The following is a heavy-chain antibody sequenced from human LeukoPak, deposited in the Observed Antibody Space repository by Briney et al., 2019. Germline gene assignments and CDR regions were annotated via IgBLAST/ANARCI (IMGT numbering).Heavy chain of an antibody. D-gene: IGHD3-10*01. J-gene: IGHJ3*02. V-gene: IGHV4-39*07. CDR3: AKSNGYGLVDI. CDR2: IFYSGGT. Sequence: SETLSLTCTVSGGSINTPNYYWGWIRQTPGKGLEWIGNIFYSGGTYYSPSLTSQVTISLDTSRNQFSLKLNSVTAADTAVYYCAKSNGYGLVDIWGRGTMVTVSS. CDR1: GGSINTPNYY.